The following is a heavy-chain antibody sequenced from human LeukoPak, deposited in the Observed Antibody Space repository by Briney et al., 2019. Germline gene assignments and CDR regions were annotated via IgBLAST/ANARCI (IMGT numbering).Heavy chain of an antibody. CDR3: AKDAFYYDSSGYYDGGSFDY. Sequence: GGSLRLSCAASGFTVSSNYMSWVRQAPGKGLEWVSGIRGSGDKTYYTDSVKGRFTISRDNSKNTLFLQMNSLRAEDTAIYYCAKDAFYYDSSGYYDGGSFDYWGQGTLVTVSS. V-gene: IGHV3-23*01. D-gene: IGHD3-22*01. J-gene: IGHJ4*02. CDR2: IRGSGDKT. CDR1: GFTVSSNY.